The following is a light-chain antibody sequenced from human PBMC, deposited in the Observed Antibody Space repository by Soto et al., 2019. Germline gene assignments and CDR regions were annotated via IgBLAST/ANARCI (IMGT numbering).Light chain of an antibody. Sequence: DIQMTQSPSSVSASVGDRVTITCRASQGISSWLAWYQQKPGKAPKLLIYDASSLETGVPSRLSGSGSGTEFTLTISSLQPDDFATYYCQQYKSYSGTFGQGSKVDIK. CDR2: DAS. J-gene: IGKJ1*01. CDR1: QGISSW. CDR3: QQYKSYSGT. V-gene: IGKV1-5*01.